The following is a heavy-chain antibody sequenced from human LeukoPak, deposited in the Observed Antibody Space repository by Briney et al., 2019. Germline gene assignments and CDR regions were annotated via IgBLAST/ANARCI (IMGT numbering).Heavy chain of an antibody. J-gene: IGHJ3*02. CDR2: INTDGSST. V-gene: IGHV3-74*01. CDR3: ARVIGWDEPFDI. Sequence: PGGSLRLSCAASGFTVSSNEMSWVRQAPGKGLEWVSRINTDGSSTNYADSVKGRFTVSRDNAKNTLYLQMNSLRAEDTAVYYCARVIGWDEPFDIWGQGTMVTVSS. CDR1: GFTVSSNE. D-gene: IGHD1-26*01.